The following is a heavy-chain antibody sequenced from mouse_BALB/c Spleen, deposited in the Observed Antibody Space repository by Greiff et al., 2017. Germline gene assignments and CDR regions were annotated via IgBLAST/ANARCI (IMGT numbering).Heavy chain of an antibody. CDR2: IDPANGNT. CDR1: GFNIKDTY. Sequence: VQLKQSGAELVKPGASVKLSCTASGFNIKDTYMPWVKQRPEQGLEWIGRIDPANGNTKYDPKFQGKATITADTSSNTAYLQLSSLTSEDTAVYYCARSWASTLAYWGQGTLVTVSA. V-gene: IGHV14-3*02. CDR3: ARSWASTLAY. J-gene: IGHJ3*01. D-gene: IGHD6-1*01.